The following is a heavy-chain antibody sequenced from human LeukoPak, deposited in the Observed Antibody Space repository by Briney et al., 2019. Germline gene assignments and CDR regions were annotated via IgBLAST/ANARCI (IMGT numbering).Heavy chain of an antibody. D-gene: IGHD3-22*01. CDR3: ARDNRIEVGPAQFDY. CDR1: GYTFTSYG. V-gene: IGHV1-18*01. Sequence: GASVKVSCKASGYTFTSYGISWVRQAPGQGLEWMGWISAYNGNTNYAQKLQGRVTMTTDTSTSTAYMELRSLRSDDTAVYYCARDNRIEVGPAQFDYWGQGTLVTVSS. CDR2: ISAYNGNT. J-gene: IGHJ4*02.